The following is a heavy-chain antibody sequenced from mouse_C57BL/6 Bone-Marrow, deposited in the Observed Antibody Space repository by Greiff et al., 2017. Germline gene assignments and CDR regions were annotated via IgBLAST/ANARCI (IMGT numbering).Heavy chain of an antibody. J-gene: IGHJ2*01. D-gene: IGHD1-1*01. Sequence: DVMLVESGGGLVKPGGSLKLSCAASGFTFSDYGMHWVRQAPEKGLEWVAYISSGSSTIYYADTVKGRFTISRDNAKNTLFLQMTSLRSEDTAMYYCARDYGSRRGYYFDYWGQGTTLTVSS. V-gene: IGHV5-17*01. CDR3: ARDYGSRRGYYFDY. CDR1: GFTFSDYG. CDR2: ISSGSSTI.